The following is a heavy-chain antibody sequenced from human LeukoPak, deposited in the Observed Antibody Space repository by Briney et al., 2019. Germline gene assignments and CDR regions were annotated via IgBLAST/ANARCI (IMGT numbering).Heavy chain of an antibody. CDR1: GFTFSSYW. CDR3: ARDRREVAPDLDY. J-gene: IGHJ4*02. Sequence: GGSLRLTCAASGFTFSSYWMSWVRQAPGKGLEWVAIIKQDGSEKYYVDSVKGRFTISRDNAKNSLYLQMNSLRAEDTAVYYCARDRREVAPDLDYWGQGTLVTVSS. V-gene: IGHV3-7*01. CDR2: IKQDGSEK.